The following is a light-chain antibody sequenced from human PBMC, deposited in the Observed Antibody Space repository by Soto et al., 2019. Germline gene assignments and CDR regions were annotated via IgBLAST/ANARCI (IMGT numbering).Light chain of an antibody. CDR1: SSNIGGQT. CDR2: SGH. J-gene: IGLJ3*02. Sequence: QPVLTQPPSVSGTPGQSVTISCSGSSSNIGGQTVSWYQQLPGTAPNLLIYSGHQRPSGVPDRFSASKSGSSASLAISGLQSEVEGDYYCAAWDESLNGQVFGGGTKLTVL. V-gene: IGLV1-44*01. CDR3: AAWDESLNGQV.